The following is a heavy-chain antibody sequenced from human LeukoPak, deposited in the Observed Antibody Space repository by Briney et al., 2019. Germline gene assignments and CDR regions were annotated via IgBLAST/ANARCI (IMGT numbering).Heavy chain of an antibody. CDR3: ARMGSITMVRGVIITGYYFDY. D-gene: IGHD3-10*01. CDR1: GGSFSGYY. V-gene: IGHV4-34*01. J-gene: IGHJ4*02. CDR2: INHSGST. Sequence: KPSETLSLTCAVYGGSFSGYYWSWIRQPPGKGLEWIGEINHSGSTNYNPSLKSRVTISVDTSKNQFSLKLSSVTAADTAVYYCARMGSITMVRGVIITGYYFDYWGQGTLVTVSS.